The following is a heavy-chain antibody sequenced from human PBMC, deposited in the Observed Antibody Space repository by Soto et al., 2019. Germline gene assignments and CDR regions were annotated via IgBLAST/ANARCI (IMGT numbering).Heavy chain of an antibody. CDR2: ISPSGDTT. Sequence: ASVKVSCKASGYTFAHYYMHWVRQAPGQGLEWMGIISPSGDTTNYAPEFRGRVTMTRDTSSSTLSMELNSLTSEDTAVYYCARAVYGYFERWGDGTLVTVSS. V-gene: IGHV1-46*01. CDR3: ARAVYGYFER. D-gene: IGHD3-10*01. J-gene: IGHJ4*01. CDR1: GYTFAHYY.